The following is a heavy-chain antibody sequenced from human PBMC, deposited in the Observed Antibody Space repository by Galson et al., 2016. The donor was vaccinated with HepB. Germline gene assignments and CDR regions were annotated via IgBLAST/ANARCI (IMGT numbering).Heavy chain of an antibody. V-gene: IGHV3-30*18. CDR2: ISFDGSDK. CDR1: GFSFSSYG. CDR3: AKESTGYCRGGSCYEGVNY. J-gene: IGHJ4*02. Sequence: SLRLSCAASGFSFSSYGMHWIRQAPDKGLEWVAVISFDGSDKETADSVRGRFSISRDNSKDTLFLEMNSLRPKDTAVYYCAKESTGYCRGGSCYEGVNYWGQGALVTVSS. D-gene: IGHD2-15*01.